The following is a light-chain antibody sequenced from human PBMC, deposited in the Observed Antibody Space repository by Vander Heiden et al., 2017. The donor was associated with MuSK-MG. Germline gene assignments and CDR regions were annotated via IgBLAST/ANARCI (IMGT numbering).Light chain of an antibody. Sequence: QPALTQPRAVSGAPGQSVTIACTGTSSDVGGYNYVSWYQQHPANAPNLLIYDVSKRPAGVPDRFSGSKSGNTASLTISGLQAEDEADYYCCSYAGSYGDVFGTGTKVTVL. V-gene: IGLV2-11*01. J-gene: IGLJ1*01. CDR1: SSDVGGYNY. CDR2: DVS. CDR3: CSYAGSYGDV.